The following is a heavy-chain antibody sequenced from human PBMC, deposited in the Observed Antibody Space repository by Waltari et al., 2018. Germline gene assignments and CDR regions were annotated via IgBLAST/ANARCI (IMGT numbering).Heavy chain of an antibody. CDR3: ARDWGVVAAYNAFDF. V-gene: IGHV1-2*02. J-gene: IGHJ4*02. CDR2: INPKVGNT. Sequence: QIQLVQSGAAVKRPVASVTESCKAPDYIFTGHFIHWVRHTPGQGLEWKGWINPKVGNTNYAQKFKGRITMTRDTSINTVYLELKRLTSADTAVYFCARDWGVVAAYNAFDFWGQGTLVTVSS. D-gene: IGHD2-21*01. CDR1: DYIFTGHF.